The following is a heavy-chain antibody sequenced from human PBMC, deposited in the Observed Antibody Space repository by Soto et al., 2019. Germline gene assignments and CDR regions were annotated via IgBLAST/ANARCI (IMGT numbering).Heavy chain of an antibody. J-gene: IGHJ5*01. Sequence: EVQLLESGGGLVQPGGSLRLSCAASGFTFSSYAMRWVRQAPGKGLEWVSAISGSGGSTYYADSVKGRFTISRDNSTTSLNLQRNSLRAEDTAVYYCARRGSGSHCDSWGQGTLVTVSS. CDR2: ISGSGGST. CDR1: GFTFSSYA. CDR3: ARRGSGSHCDS. D-gene: IGHD1-26*01. V-gene: IGHV3-23*01.